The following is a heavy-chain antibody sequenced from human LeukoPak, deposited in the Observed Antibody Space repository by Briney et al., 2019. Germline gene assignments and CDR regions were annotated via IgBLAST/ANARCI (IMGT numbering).Heavy chain of an antibody. Sequence: PSETLSLTCSVSGGSISSCDYYWDWIRPPPGKGLEWVGAVCYSGSTYYSPSLKGRVHIYGDTSKHQFSLKLSPVTAADTAVYYCARQHKAARPNFDHWGQGTLVTVST. V-gene: IGHV4-39*01. J-gene: IGHJ4*02. CDR3: ARQHKAARPNFDH. CDR1: GGSISSCDYY. CDR2: VCYSGST. D-gene: IGHD6-25*01.